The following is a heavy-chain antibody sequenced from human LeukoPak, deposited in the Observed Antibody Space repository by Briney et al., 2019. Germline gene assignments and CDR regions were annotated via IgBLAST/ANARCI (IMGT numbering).Heavy chain of an antibody. D-gene: IGHD3-22*01. V-gene: IGHV1-46*01. CDR2: INPSGGST. CDR1: GYTFTSYY. J-gene: IGHJ4*02. CDR3: ARYYYDSSGYRNGLDY. Sequence: SVNVSCQSSGYTFTSYYMHWVRQATGQGLEWMGIINPSGGSTSYAQKFQGRVTMTRDTSTSTVYMVLRSLRSEDTGVYYCARYYYDSSGYRNGLDYWGQGTLVSVSS.